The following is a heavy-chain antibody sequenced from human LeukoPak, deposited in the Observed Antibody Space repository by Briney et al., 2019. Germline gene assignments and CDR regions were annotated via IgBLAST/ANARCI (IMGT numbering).Heavy chain of an antibody. CDR3: VRGNPFGGY. J-gene: IGHJ4*02. CDR2: IKQDGSEI. Sequence: GGSLGLSCAASGFTLSSYWMIWVRQAPGKGLEWVANIKQDGSEISYVDSVKGRFTISRDNAKNSLYLQMNSLRAEDTAVYYCVRGNPFGGYWGQGTLVTVSS. V-gene: IGHV3-7*03. D-gene: IGHD2-15*01. CDR1: GFTLSSYW.